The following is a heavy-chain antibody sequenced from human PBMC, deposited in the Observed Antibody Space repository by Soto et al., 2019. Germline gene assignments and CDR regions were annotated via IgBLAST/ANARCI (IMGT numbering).Heavy chain of an antibody. V-gene: IGHV1-69*08. CDR3: ARSRGSYYSNFDS. CDR1: GYTFTSYY. CDR2: VIPILGAS. D-gene: IGHD3-10*01. J-gene: IGHJ4*02. Sequence: ASVKVSCKASGYTFTSYYMHWVQQAPGQGLEWVGRVIPILGASNFAQKFQGRVTISADKSTDTAYMVLTGLTSEDTAVYYCARSRGSYYSNFDSWGQGTLVTVSS.